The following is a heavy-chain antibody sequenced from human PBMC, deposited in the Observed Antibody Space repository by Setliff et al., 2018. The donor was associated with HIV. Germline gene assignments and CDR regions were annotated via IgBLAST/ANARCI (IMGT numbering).Heavy chain of an antibody. J-gene: IGHJ5*01. V-gene: IGHV5-51*01. Sequence: GESLKISCQGFGYSFTNFLIGWVRQMPGKGLEWMGIVSPGDSGTSYSPSFEGQVTMSADKSINTAYLQWNSLKASDTAMYYCARQPTETSGYNNWFDSWGQGTLVTVSS. CDR3: ARQPTETSGYNNWFDS. CDR2: VSPGDSGT. CDR1: GYSFTNFL. D-gene: IGHD3-3*01.